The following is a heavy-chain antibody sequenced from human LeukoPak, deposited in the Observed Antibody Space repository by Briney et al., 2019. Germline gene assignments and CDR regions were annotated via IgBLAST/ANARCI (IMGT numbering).Heavy chain of an antibody. D-gene: IGHD3-22*01. J-gene: IGHJ4*02. CDR1: AGSISSYY. V-gene: IGHV4-59*01. Sequence: SETLSLTCTVSAGSISSYYWSWVRQPPGKGLELIGYIYYIGSTNYNPSLKSRVTISVDTSNNQFSLKLNSVTAADTAVDYCARGSLTATYYYDSSGYYFLWGQGTLVTVSS. CDR2: IYYIGST. CDR3: ARGSLTATYYYDSSGYYFL.